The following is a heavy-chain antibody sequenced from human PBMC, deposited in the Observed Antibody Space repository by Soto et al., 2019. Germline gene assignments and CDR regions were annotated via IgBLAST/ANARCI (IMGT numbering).Heavy chain of an antibody. CDR3: AKADASGGNSLLFDY. J-gene: IGHJ4*02. CDR2: ISGSGGNT. Sequence: EVQVLESGGGLVQPGGSLRLSCAASGFTFSSYAMNWVRQAPGKGLEWVSTISGSGGNTYYADSVKGRFTISRDNSKNTVYVQMNSLRAEDTAIYYCAKADASGGNSLLFDYWGQGTLVTGSS. CDR1: GFTFSSYA. D-gene: IGHD2-21*02. V-gene: IGHV3-23*01.